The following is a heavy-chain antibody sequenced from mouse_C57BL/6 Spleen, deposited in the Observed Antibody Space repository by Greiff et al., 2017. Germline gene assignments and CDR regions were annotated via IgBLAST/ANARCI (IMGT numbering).Heavy chain of an antibody. CDR2: ISYSGST. V-gene: IGHV3-1*01. D-gene: IGHD2-4*01. CDR3: ASIYYDYGFAY. CDR1: GYSITSGYD. Sequence: DVQLQESGPGMVKPSQSLSLTCTVTGYSITSGYDWHWIRHFPGNKLEWMGYISYSGSTNYNPSLKSRISITHDTSKNHFFLKLNSVTTEDTATYYCASIYYDYGFAYWGQGTLVTVSA. J-gene: IGHJ3*01.